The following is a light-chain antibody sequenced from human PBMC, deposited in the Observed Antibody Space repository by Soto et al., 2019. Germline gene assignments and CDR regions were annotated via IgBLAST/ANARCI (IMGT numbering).Light chain of an antibody. V-gene: IGLV1-36*01. CDR1: TSNIGKNT. Sequence: QSVLTQPPRVFEGPGKRVPFFCPGGTSNIGKNTVNWYQQLPGEAPKLFIYYDDLLASGVSDRFSGSKSGTSASLAISGLQSEDEADYYCGAWDDSLNGWVFGGGTKLTVL. J-gene: IGLJ3*02. CDR2: YDD. CDR3: GAWDDSLNGWV.